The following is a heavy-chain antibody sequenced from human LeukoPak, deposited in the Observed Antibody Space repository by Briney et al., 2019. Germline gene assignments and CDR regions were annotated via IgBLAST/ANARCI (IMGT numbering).Heavy chain of an antibody. CDR3: ARDRRIAAGNYYYYNGMDV. V-gene: IGHV4-4*02. CDR1: GGSISSSNW. Sequence: SETLSLTCAVSGGSISSSNWWSWVRQSPGKGLEWIGEIYHSGSTNYNLSLKSRVTISVDKSKNQFSLKLSSVTAADTAVYYCARDRRIAAGNYYYYNGMDVWGQGTTVTVSS. J-gene: IGHJ6*02. CDR2: IYHSGST. D-gene: IGHD6-13*01.